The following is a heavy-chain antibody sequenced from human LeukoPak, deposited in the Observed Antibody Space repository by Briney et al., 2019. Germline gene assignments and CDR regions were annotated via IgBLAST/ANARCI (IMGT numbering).Heavy chain of an antibody. D-gene: IGHD1-20*01. CDR3: ARMGSLLTGVRSSGAFDI. CDR2: INPNSGVT. CDR1: GYTFTGYY. J-gene: IGHJ3*02. V-gene: IGHV1-2*02. Sequence: ASVKVSCKASGYTFTGYYMHWVRQAPGQGLEWMGWINPNSGVTNFAQKFQGRVTMTRDTSSTAYMELSRLRSDDTAVYYCARMGSLLTGVRSSGAFDIRGQGTMVTVSS.